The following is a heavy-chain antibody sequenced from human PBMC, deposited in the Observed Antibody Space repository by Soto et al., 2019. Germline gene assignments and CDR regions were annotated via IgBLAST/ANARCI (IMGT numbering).Heavy chain of an antibody. CDR3: ARGLLHYSGSYEPDF. J-gene: IGHJ4*02. D-gene: IGHD1-26*01. CDR1: GFTFSSYS. Sequence: EVQLVESGGGLVKPGGSLRLSCAASGFTFSSYSMNWVRQAPGKGLEWVSSISSSSSYIYYADSVKGRFTISRDNAKNSLYLQMNSLRAEDTAVYYCARGLLHYSGSYEPDFWGQGTLVTVSS. CDR2: ISSSSSYI. V-gene: IGHV3-21*01.